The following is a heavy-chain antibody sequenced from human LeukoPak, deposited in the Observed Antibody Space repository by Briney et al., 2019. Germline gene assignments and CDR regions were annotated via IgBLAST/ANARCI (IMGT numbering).Heavy chain of an antibody. J-gene: IGHJ4*02. CDR2: ISAYNGNT. CDR1: GYTFTGYY. Sequence: ASVKVSCKASGYTFTGYYMHWVRQAPGQGLEWMGWISAYNGNTNYAQKLQGRVTMTTDTSTSTAYMELRSLRSDDTAVYYCARGGYHRPPYYFDYWGQGTLVTVSS. D-gene: IGHD6-25*01. V-gene: IGHV1-18*04. CDR3: ARGGYHRPPYYFDY.